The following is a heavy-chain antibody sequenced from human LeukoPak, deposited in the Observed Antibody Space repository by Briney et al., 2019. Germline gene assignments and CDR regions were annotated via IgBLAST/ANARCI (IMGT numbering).Heavy chain of an antibody. CDR1: GGSISNYA. D-gene: IGHD2-2*02. CDR2: IYTSGST. J-gene: IGHJ5*02. V-gene: IGHV4-4*07. Sequence: SETLSLTCTASGGSISNYAMSWVRQPAGKGLEWIGRIYTSGSTNCNPSLKSRVTMSVDTSKNQFSLKLSSVTAADTAVYYCARLGGNGYCSSTSCYTRWFDPWGQGTLVTVSS. CDR3: ARLGGNGYCSSTSCYTRWFDP.